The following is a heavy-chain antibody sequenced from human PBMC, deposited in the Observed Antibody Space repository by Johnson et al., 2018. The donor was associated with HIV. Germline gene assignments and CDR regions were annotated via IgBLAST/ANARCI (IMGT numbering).Heavy chain of an antibody. CDR1: GFTFSNAW. D-gene: IGHD2-15*01. J-gene: IGHJ3*02. Sequence: VQLVESGGGLVKPGGSLRLSCAASGFTFSNAWMSWVRQAPGKGLEWVSGINWNGGSTSYAGSVKGPFTISRDNAKNSLYLQMNSLRAEDTAVYYCARAWSLGAFDIWGQGTMVTVSS. CDR2: INWNGGST. CDR3: ARAWSLGAFDI. V-gene: IGHV3-20*04.